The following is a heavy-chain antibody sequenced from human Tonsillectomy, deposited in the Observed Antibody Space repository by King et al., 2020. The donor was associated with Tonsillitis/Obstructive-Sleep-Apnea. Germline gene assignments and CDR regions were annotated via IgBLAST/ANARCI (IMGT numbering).Heavy chain of an antibody. CDR2: IGDTGIRT. CDR1: GFTFSSYA. CDR3: ETDWGSYRQGGY. Sequence: VQLVESGGGLIQPGGSLRLSCVASGFTFSSYAMSWVRQAPGKGLEWVSTIGDTGIRTYYADSVKGRFTISRDRSKNTLYLQMDSLRVEDTAVYYCETDWGSYRQGGYWGQGTLVTVSS. J-gene: IGHJ4*02. V-gene: IGHV3-23*04. D-gene: IGHD3-16*02.